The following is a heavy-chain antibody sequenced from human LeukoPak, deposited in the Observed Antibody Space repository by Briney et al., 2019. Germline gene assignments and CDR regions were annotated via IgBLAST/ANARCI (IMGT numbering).Heavy chain of an antibody. V-gene: IGHV4-4*09. CDR1: GGSISSYY. Sequence: SETLSLTCTVSGGSISSYYWSWIRQPPGKGLEWIWYIYTSGSTNYNPSLKSRVTISVDTSKNQFSLKLSSVTAADTAVYYCARLNPRTYYDFWSGGGFDYWGQGTLVTVSS. CDR2: IYTSGST. J-gene: IGHJ4*02. D-gene: IGHD3-3*01. CDR3: ARLNPRTYYDFWSGGGFDY.